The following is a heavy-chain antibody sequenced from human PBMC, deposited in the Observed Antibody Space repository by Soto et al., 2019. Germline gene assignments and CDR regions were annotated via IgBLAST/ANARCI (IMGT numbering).Heavy chain of an antibody. CDR3: ARCATQAGYYSYYFDY. D-gene: IGHD3-22*01. V-gene: IGHV4-30-4*01. J-gene: IGHJ4*02. CDR1: GGSISSGDYY. CDR2: IYYSGST. Sequence: QVQLQESGPGLVEPSQTLSLTCTVSGGSISSGDYYWSWIRQPPGKGLEWIGYIYYSGSTYYNPSLKSRVTISVDTSKNQFSLKLSSVTAADTALYYCARCATQAGYYSYYFDYWGQGTLVTVSS.